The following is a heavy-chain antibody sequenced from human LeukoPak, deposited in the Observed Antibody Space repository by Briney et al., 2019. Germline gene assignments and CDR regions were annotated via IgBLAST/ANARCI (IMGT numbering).Heavy chain of an antibody. D-gene: IGHD4-11*01. Sequence: PSETLSLTCTVSGGSISGYYWSWIRQPAGKGLEWIGLIYTSGSTDYNPSLKSRVTMSVDTSKNQFSLKLSSVTAADTAVYYCARIRPTSAATFDYWGQGTLVTVSS. CDR2: IYTSGST. J-gene: IGHJ4*02. CDR1: GGSISGYY. V-gene: IGHV4-4*07. CDR3: ARIRPTSAATFDY.